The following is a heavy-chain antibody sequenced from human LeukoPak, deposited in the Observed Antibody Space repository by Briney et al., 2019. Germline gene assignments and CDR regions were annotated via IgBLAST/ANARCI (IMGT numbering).Heavy chain of an antibody. CDR1: GYSFASYW. CDR2: IYPGDSDT. D-gene: IGHD6-6*01. J-gene: IGHJ6*02. Sequence: KCGESLKISCKGSGYSFASYWIGWVRQMPGKGLEWMGIIYPGDSDTRYSPSFQGQVTISADKSISTAYLQWSSLKASDTAMYYCARQSSTIAARGYYGVDVWGQGTTVTVSS. CDR3: ARQSSTIAARGYYGVDV. V-gene: IGHV5-51*01.